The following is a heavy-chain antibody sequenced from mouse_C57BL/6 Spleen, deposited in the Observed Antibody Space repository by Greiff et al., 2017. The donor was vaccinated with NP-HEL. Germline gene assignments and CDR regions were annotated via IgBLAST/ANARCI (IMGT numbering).Heavy chain of an antibody. CDR1: GYTFTDYY. Sequence: VQLQQSGPELVKPGASVKISCKASGYTFTDYYMNWVKQSHGKSLEWIGDINPNNGGTSYNQKFKGKATLTVDKSSSTAYMELRSLTSEDSAVYYCIYYDYDFDYWGQGTTLTVSS. CDR3: IYYDYDFDY. V-gene: IGHV1-26*01. CDR2: INPNNGGT. J-gene: IGHJ2*01. D-gene: IGHD2-4*01.